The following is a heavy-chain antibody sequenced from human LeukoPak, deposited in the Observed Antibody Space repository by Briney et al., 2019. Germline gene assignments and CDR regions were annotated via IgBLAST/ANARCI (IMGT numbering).Heavy chain of an antibody. V-gene: IGHV3-7*01. CDR3: AREDIVVVPAAWNAFDI. Sequence: GGSLRLSCAASGYTFSSYWMSWVRQAPGKGLEWVANIKQDGSEKYYVDSVKGRFTISRDNAKNSLYLQMNSLRAEDTAVYYCAREDIVVVPAAWNAFDIWGQGTMVTVSS. CDR2: IKQDGSEK. D-gene: IGHD2-2*01. CDR1: GYTFSSYW. J-gene: IGHJ3*02.